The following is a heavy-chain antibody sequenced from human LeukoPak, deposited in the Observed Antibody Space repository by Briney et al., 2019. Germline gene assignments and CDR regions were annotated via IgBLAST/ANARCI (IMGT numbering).Heavy chain of an antibody. Sequence: PGGSLRLSCAASGFTVITNDMTWVRQAPGKGLEWVSVLYSDGNTKYADSVQGRFTISRDNSKNTLYLQMSSLRAEDTAVYYCAKEDGKVAGSLRYSDYWGQGTLVTVSS. J-gene: IGHJ4*02. CDR1: GFTVITND. V-gene: IGHV3-53*01. D-gene: IGHD6-19*01. CDR3: AKEDGKVAGSLRYSDY. CDR2: LYSDGNT.